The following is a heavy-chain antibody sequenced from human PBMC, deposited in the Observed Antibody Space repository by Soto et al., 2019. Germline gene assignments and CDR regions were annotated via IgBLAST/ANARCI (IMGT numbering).Heavy chain of an antibody. CDR3: AVTFSTIVGVFINQNTFDY. CDR1: GYTFTSYG. J-gene: IGHJ4*02. CDR2: ISAYNGNT. D-gene: IGHD3-3*01. Sequence: ASVKVSCKASGYTFTSYGISWVRQAPGQGLEWMGWISAYNGNTNYAQKLQGRVTMTTDTSTSTAYMELRSLRSDDTAVYYCAVTFSTIVGVFINQNTFDYWGQGPLVTASS. V-gene: IGHV1-18*01.